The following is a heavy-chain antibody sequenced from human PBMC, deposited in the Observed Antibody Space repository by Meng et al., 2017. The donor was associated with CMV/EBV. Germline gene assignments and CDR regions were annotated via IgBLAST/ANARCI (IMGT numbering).Heavy chain of an antibody. CDR1: GFTFSSYA. V-gene: IGHV3-48*04. CDR3: AKGRITIFGVVTPNYFDY. Sequence: GESLKISCAASGFTFSSYAMSWVRQAPGKGLEWVSYISSSSSTIYYADSVKGRFTISRDNAKNTLYLQMNSLRAEDTAVYYCAKGRITIFGVVTPNYFDYWGQGTLVTVSS. CDR2: ISSSSSTI. J-gene: IGHJ4*02. D-gene: IGHD3-3*01.